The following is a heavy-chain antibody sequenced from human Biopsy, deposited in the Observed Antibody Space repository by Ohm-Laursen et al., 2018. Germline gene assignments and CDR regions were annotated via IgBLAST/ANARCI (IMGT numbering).Heavy chain of an antibody. CDR2: VNPNSGNT. D-gene: IGHD6-13*01. J-gene: IGHJ4*02. CDR3: AREPFGQQLGPFDY. CDR1: GYTFTNYD. V-gene: IGHV1-8*01. Sequence: GASVKVSCKASGYTFTNYDINWVRQAPGQGPEWMGWVNPNSGNTGYAQKFQGRVAMTRSTSISTAYMELGSLTSEDTAVYYCAREPFGQQLGPFDYWGQGALVIVSS.